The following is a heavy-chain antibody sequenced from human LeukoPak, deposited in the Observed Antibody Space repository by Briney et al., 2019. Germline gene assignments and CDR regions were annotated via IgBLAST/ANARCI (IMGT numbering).Heavy chain of an antibody. CDR3: AKDGSVSSSWFYFDY. Sequence: GGSLRLSCAASGLTFISHGMHWVRQAPGKGLEWVAFIHSDGTIKYYADSVKGRFTISRDNSKNSLFLQMNSLRAKDTAVYYCAKDGSVSSSWFYFDYWGRGTLVTVSS. CDR1: GLTFISHG. CDR2: IHSDGTIK. V-gene: IGHV3-30*02. J-gene: IGHJ4*02. D-gene: IGHD6-13*01.